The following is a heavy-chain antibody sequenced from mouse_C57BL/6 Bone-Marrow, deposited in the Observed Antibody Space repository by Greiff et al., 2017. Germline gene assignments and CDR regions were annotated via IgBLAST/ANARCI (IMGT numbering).Heavy chain of an antibody. D-gene: IGHD1-1*01. Sequence: EVQLMQSGEGLVKPGGSLKLSCAASGFTFSSYAMSWVRQTPEKRLEWVAYISSGGDYIYYADTVKDRFTISRDNARHTLYLQMSSLKSEDTAMYYCTRDNYGSSPWFDYWGQGTLVTVSA. J-gene: IGHJ3*01. V-gene: IGHV5-9-1*02. CDR2: ISSGGDYI. CDR3: TRDNYGSSPWFDY. CDR1: GFTFSSYA.